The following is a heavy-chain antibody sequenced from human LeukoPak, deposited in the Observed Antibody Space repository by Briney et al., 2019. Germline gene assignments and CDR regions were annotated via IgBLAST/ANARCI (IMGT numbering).Heavy chain of an antibody. CDR2: INHSGST. CDR1: GGSFSGYY. V-gene: IGHV4-34*01. D-gene: IGHD3-9*01. J-gene: IGHJ3*02. Sequence: SSETLSLTCAVYGGSFSGYYWSWIRQPPGKGLEWIGEINHSGSTNYNPSLKSRVTISVDTSKNQFSLKLSSVTAADTAVYYCARDTIHLNAFDIWGQGTMVTVSS. CDR3: ARDTIHLNAFDI.